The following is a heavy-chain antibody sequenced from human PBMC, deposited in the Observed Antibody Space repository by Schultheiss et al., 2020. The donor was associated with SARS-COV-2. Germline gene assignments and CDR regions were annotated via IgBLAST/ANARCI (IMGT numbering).Heavy chain of an antibody. CDR3: ARRDSSGSRPDFDY. J-gene: IGHJ4*02. CDR1: GGPFNNYY. V-gene: IGHV4-34*01. Sequence: SETLSLTCAVYGGPFNNYYWTWIRQPPGKGLEWIGEINHSGSTNYNPSLKSRVTISADTSKNQFSLKLSSVTAADTAVYYCARRDSSGSRPDFDYWGQGTLVTVSS. CDR2: INHSGST. D-gene: IGHD6-19*01.